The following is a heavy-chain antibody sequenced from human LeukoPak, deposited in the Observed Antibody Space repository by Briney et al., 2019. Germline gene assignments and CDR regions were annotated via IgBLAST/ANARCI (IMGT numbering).Heavy chain of an antibody. Sequence: SETLSLTCAVSGGSISSGAYSWSWIRQPPGKGLEWIGYIYPRGSTYYNPSLKSRVILSLDKSANQFSLNLSSVTAADTAVYYCARFSPRAMGNYLDFWGQGTLVTVSS. CDR1: GGSISSGAYS. D-gene: IGHD7-27*01. J-gene: IGHJ4*02. CDR3: ARFSPRAMGNYLDF. V-gene: IGHV4-30-2*01. CDR2: IYPRGST.